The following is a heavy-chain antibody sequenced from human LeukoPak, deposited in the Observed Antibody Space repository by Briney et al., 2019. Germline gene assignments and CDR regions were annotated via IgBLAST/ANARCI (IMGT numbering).Heavy chain of an antibody. CDR1: GFTFSNYG. J-gene: IGHJ3*02. CDR3: AKEGGQTINGAFDI. V-gene: IGHV3-30*02. Sequence: GGSLRLSCAASGFTFSNYGMNWVRQGPGKGLEWVAFIRYDGSNKYYADSVEGRFTISRDNSKNTLYLQMNSLRAEDTAVYYCAKEGGQTINGAFDIWGQGTMVTVSS. CDR2: IRYDGSNK. D-gene: IGHD2-15*01.